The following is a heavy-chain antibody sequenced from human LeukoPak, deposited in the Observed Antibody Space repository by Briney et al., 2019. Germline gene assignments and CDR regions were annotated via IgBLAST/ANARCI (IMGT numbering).Heavy chain of an antibody. CDR3: AREVGAIRIDY. V-gene: IGHV4-31*03. J-gene: IGHJ4*02. CDR2: IYYSGST. Sequence: PSQTLSLTCTVSGGSISSGGYYWSWIRQHPGKGLEWIGYIYYSGSTYYNPSLKSRVTISVDTSKNQFSLKLSSVTAADTAVYYCAREVGAIRIDYWGQGTLVTVSS. CDR1: GGSISSGGYY. D-gene: IGHD1-26*01.